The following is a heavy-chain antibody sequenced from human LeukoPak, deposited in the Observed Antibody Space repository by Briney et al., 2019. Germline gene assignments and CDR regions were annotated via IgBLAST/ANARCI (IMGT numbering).Heavy chain of an antibody. V-gene: IGHV1-46*01. J-gene: IGHJ6*03. CDR3: ARGQISGSYHPEVWANYYYYMDV. D-gene: IGHD1-26*01. CDR2: INPSGGST. CDR1: GYTFTSYY. Sequence: ASVKVSCKASGYTFTSYYMHWVRQAPGQGLEWMGIINPSGGSTSYAQKFQGRVTMTRDMSTSTVYMELSSLRSEDTAVYYCARGQISGSYHPEVWANYYYYMDVWGKGTTVTVSS.